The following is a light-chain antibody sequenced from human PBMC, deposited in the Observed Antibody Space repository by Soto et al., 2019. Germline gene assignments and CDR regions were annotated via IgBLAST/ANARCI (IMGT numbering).Light chain of an antibody. V-gene: IGKV3-20*01. CDR1: QTIRSNY. CDR3: QQYGSSPWT. CDR2: GAS. Sequence: ETVLTQSPGTLSLSPGERATLSCRASQTIRSNYLAWYRQTPGQAPRLPIYGASNRATGIADRFGGSGSGTDFTLIINRLEPEDFALYYCQQYGSSPWTFGQGTKVEIK. J-gene: IGKJ1*01.